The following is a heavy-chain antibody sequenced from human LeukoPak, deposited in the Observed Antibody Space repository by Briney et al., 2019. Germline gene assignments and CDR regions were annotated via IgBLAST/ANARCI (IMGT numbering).Heavy chain of an antibody. J-gene: IGHJ4*02. CDR3: ARDRSIAAAGINFDY. V-gene: IGHV1-18*01. D-gene: IGHD6-13*01. Sequence: ASVKVSCKTSGYTFTSYGVSWVRQAPGQGLEWMGWISAYNGNTNYAQRLQGRVTMTTDTSTGTAYMELRSLRSDDTAVYYCARDRSIAAAGINFDYWGQGTLVTVSS. CDR2: ISAYNGNT. CDR1: GYTFTSYG.